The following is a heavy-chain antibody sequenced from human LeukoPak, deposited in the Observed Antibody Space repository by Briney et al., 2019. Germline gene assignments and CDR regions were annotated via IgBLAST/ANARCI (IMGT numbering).Heavy chain of an antibody. CDR1: GFTFSSSN. V-gene: IGHV3-48*01. CDR2: ISGTSTAI. J-gene: IGHJ5*02. CDR3: ARGHVWFDP. Sequence: GGSLRLSCAASGFTFSSSNMHWVRQAPGKGLEWVSFISGTSTAIIYADSVKGRFTISRDIGRKSLYLQMNSLRAEDMAVYYCARGHVWFDPWGQGTLVTVSS.